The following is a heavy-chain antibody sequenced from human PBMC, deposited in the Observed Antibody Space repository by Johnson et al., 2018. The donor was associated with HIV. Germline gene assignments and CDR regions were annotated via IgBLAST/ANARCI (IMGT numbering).Heavy chain of an antibody. CDR1: GFTFSDYY. CDR2: IKEDGSEK. D-gene: IGHD1-26*01. Sequence: EVQLVESGGGLVQPGGSLRLSCVVSGFTFSDYYMDWVRQAPGKGLEWVANIKEDGSEKYYVDSVKGRFTISRDNSKNTLYLEMNDLRAEDTAVYYCVKDGAHSGSHHDAFDVWGRGTVVTVSS. CDR3: VKDGAHSGSHHDAFDV. V-gene: IGHV3-7*01. J-gene: IGHJ3*01.